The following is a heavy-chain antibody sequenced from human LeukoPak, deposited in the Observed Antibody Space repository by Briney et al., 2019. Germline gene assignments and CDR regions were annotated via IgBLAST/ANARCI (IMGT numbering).Heavy chain of an antibody. V-gene: IGHV4-39*01. CDR1: GGSISSSSYY. CDR3: ARLRLQVATINFDY. Sequence: SETLSLTCTVSGGSISSSSYYWGCIRQPPGKGLEWIGSIYYSGSTYYNPSLKSRVTISVDTSKNQFSLKLSSVTAADTAAYYCARLRLQVATINFDYWGQGTLVTVSS. CDR2: IYYSGST. J-gene: IGHJ4*02. D-gene: IGHD5-12*01.